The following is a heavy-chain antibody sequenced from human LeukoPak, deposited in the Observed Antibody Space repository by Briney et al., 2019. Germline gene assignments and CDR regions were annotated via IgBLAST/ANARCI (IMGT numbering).Heavy chain of an antibody. CDR3: AKPAVVISATAYYFDY. D-gene: IGHD2-15*01. J-gene: IGHJ4*02. CDR2: IKQDGSEK. Sequence: PGGSLRLSCAASGFTFSSYWMCWVRQAPGKGLEWVANIKQDGSEKYYVGSVKGRFTISRDNAKNSLYLQMSSLRAEDTAVYYCAKPAVVISATAYYFDYWGQGTLVTVSS. V-gene: IGHV3-7*01. CDR1: GFTFSSYW.